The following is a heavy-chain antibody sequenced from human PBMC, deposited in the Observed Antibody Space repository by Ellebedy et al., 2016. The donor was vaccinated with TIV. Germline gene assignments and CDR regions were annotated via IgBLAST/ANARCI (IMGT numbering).Heavy chain of an antibody. J-gene: IGHJ4*02. CDR3: AKNWGRQYFDY. Sequence: PGGSLRLSCAASGFTFSSYSMNWVRQAPGKGLEWVSYISSSSSTIYYADSVKGRFTISRDNSKNTLYLQMNSLRAEDTAVYYCAKNWGRQYFDYWGQGTLVTVSS. CDR2: ISSSSSTI. D-gene: IGHD7-27*01. CDR1: GFTFSSYS. V-gene: IGHV3-48*01.